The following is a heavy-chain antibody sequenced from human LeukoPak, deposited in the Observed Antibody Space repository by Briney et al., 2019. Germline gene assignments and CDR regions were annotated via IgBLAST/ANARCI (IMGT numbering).Heavy chain of an antibody. V-gene: IGHV4-59*01. CDR2: IYYSGST. CDR1: GGSFRTYY. D-gene: IGHD5-18*01. Sequence: SETLSLTCTVSGGSFRTYYWTWIRQPPGKRLEWIGYIYYSGSTSYNPSLKSRVTISVDTSKNQISLKLSSVTAADTAVYYCARDLGVMVRAFDIWGQGTMVTVSS. J-gene: IGHJ3*02. CDR3: ARDLGVMVRAFDI.